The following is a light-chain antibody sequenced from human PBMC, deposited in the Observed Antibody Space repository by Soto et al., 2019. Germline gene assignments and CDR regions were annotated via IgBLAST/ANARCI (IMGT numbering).Light chain of an antibody. J-gene: IGLJ1*01. V-gene: IGLV2-14*01. CDR3: SSYTTSSNYV. Sequence: QSALTQPASVSGSPGQSITISCTGTSSDVGSYNFVSWYQQLPGKAPKLMIYEVSNRPSGVSNRFSGSKSGNTASLTISGLQAEDEAHYYCSSYTTSSNYVFGSGTKVTVL. CDR2: EVS. CDR1: SSDVGSYNF.